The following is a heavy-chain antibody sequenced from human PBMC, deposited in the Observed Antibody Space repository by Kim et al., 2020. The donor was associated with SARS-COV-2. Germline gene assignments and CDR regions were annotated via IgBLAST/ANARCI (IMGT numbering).Heavy chain of an antibody. CDR1: GYTFTGYY. D-gene: IGHD2-15*01. CDR3: ARDGCSGGSCYSWWFDP. CDR2: INPNSGGT. J-gene: IGHJ5*02. V-gene: IGHV1-2*06. Sequence: ASVKVSCKASGYTFTGYYMHWVQQAPGQGLEWMGRINPNSGGTNYAQKFQGRVTMTRDTSISTAYMELSRLRSDDTAVYYCARDGCSGGSCYSWWFDPWGQGTLVTVSS.